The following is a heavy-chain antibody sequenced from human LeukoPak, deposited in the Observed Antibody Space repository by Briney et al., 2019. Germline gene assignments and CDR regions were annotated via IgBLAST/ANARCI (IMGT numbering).Heavy chain of an antibody. CDR3: ARNFRTDIRIDY. D-gene: IGHD3/OR15-3a*01. J-gene: IGHJ4*02. V-gene: IGHV4-39*01. CDR1: GXSISSNTHY. Sequence: SSETLSLTCTVSGXSISSNTHYWVWVRQPPGKGLEWIGGIYYTGSTYFSPSLKSRVAISVDTSKSQFSLKLSSVTAADTAVYFCARNFRTDIRIDYWGQGTLVTVSP. CDR2: IYYTGST.